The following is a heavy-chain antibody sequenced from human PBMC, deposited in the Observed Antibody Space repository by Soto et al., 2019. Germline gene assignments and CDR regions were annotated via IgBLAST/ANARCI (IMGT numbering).Heavy chain of an antibody. J-gene: IGHJ6*02. CDR1: GFTFSSTG. V-gene: IGHV1-58*01. D-gene: IGHD2-15*01. CDR2: VAIGSGNT. Sequence: SVKVSCKASGFTFSSTGVHWLRQARGQRLEWMGWVAIGSGNTDYAQKFKERVIISSDVSTSTAYMELSNLRSEDKAEYYCAAGVGYYSGSKCYSEKFYYYGMDVWGQGTTVTVSS. CDR3: AAGVGYYSGSKCYSEKFYYYGMDV.